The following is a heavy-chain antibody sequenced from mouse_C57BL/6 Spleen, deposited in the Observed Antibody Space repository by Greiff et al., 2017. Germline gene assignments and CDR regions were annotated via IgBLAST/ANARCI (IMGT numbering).Heavy chain of an antibody. CDR2: IYPRSGNT. CDR1: GYTFTSYG. J-gene: IGHJ4*01. V-gene: IGHV1-81*01. CDR3: ARDGSTVVATRDAMDY. Sequence: VKVVESGAELARPGASVKLSCKASGYTFTSYGISWVKQRTGQGLEWIGEIYPRSGNTYYNEKFKGKATLTADKSSSTAYMELRSLTSEDSAVYFCARDGSTVVATRDAMDYWGQGTSVTVSS. D-gene: IGHD1-1*01.